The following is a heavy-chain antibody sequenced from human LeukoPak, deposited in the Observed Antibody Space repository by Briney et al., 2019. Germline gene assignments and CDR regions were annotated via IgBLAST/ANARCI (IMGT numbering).Heavy chain of an antibody. Sequence: SGGSLRLSCAASGFTFSSYGMHWVRQAPGKGLEWVAFIRYDGTNKYYADSVKGRFTISRDNSKNTMYLQMNSLRAEDTAVYFCATGRDTAMVRLDYWGQGTLVTVSS. CDR1: GFTFSSYG. D-gene: IGHD5-18*01. J-gene: IGHJ4*02. CDR2: IRYDGTNK. CDR3: ATGRDTAMVRLDY. V-gene: IGHV3-30*02.